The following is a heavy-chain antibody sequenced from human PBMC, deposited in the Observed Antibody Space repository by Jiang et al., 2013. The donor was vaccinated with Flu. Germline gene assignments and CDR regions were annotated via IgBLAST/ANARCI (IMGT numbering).Heavy chain of an antibody. Sequence: WVRQMPGKGLEWMGSSILVTLIPDTARPSKGQVTISADKSISTAYLQWSSLKASDTAMYYCARQWVVVVPAANDAFDIWGQGTMVTVSS. J-gene: IGHJ3*02. CDR2: SILVTLIP. V-gene: IGHV5-51*01. CDR3: ARQWVVVVPAANDAFDI. D-gene: IGHD2-2*01.